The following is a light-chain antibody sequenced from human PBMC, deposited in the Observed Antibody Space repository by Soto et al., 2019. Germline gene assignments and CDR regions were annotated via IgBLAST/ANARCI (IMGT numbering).Light chain of an antibody. CDR1: QSISSR. Sequence: DIQMTQSPSTLSASVGDRVTITCRASQSISSRLAWYQQKPGKVPKLLIYKASSLDSRVPSRFSGSGSGTEFTLTISSLQPDDFATYFCQQYDSYSWTFGQGTKVEI. CDR2: KAS. V-gene: IGKV1-5*03. J-gene: IGKJ1*01. CDR3: QQYDSYSWT.